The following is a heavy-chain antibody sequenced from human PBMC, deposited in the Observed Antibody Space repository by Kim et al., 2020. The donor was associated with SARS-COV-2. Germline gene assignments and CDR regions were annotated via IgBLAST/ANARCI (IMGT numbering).Heavy chain of an antibody. V-gene: IGHV1-2*02. CDR2: INPNSGGT. CDR3: ARGGQQLAGGGDSPYYYYYYGRDV. D-gene: IGHD6-13*01. CDR1: GYTFTSYD. J-gene: IGHJ6*02. Sequence: ASVKVSCKASGYTFTSYDMHWVRQAPGQGLEWMGWINPNSGGTNYAQKFQGRVTMTRDTSISTAYMELSRLRSDDTAVYYCARGGQQLAGGGDSPYYYYYYGRDVWGQGTTVTVSS.